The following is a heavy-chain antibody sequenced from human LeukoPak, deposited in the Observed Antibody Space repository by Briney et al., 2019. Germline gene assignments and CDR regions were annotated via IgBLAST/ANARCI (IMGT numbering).Heavy chain of an antibody. CDR3: ARDVKADLSSSPFAFDI. D-gene: IGHD2-2*01. CDR2: IYSSGST. J-gene: IGHJ3*02. V-gene: IGHV4-61*02. CDR1: GGSISSGSYY. Sequence: SETLSLTCTVSGGSISSGSYYWSWIRQPAGRGLEWIGRIYSSGSTNYNPSLKSRVTITVDTSKNQLSLKLSSVTAADTAVYYCARDVKADLSSSPFAFDIWGQGTMVTVSS.